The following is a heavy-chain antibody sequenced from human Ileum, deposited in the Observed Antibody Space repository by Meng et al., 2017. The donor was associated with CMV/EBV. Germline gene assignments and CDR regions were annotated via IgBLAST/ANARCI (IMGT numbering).Heavy chain of an antibody. J-gene: IGHJ4*02. D-gene: IGHD3-10*01. CDR3: ARTVRDSSRIDS. CDR2: MNPYSGNT. Sequence: CKTSGYNFISYDINWVRQATGQGLGWMGWMNPYSGNTGYAQRFQGRVTMTRNISIITAYMELTSLTSEDTAVYYCARTVRDSSRIDSWGQGTLVTVSS. V-gene: IGHV1-8*01. CDR1: GYNFISYD.